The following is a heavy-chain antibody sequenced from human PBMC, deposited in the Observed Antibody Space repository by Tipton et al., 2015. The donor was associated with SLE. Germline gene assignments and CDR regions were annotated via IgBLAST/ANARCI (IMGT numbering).Heavy chain of an antibody. CDR2: IYYSGST. D-gene: IGHD3-16*01. CDR1: GGSISSYY. V-gene: IGHV4-59*01. Sequence: TLSLTCTVSGGSISSYYWSWIRQPPGKGLEWIGYIYYSGSTNYNPSLKSRVTISVDTSKNQFSLKLSSVTAADTAVYYCARHSGFYDSEHYLDYWGQGTLVTVSS. CDR3: ARHSGFYDSEHYLDY. J-gene: IGHJ4*02.